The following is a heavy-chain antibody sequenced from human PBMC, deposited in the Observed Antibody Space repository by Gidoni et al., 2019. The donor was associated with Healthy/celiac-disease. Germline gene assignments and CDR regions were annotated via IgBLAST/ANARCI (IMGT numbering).Heavy chain of an antibody. Sequence: QVQLVESGGGVVQPGRSLRLSCAASGFTFSSYGMHWVRQAPGKGLEWVAVISYDGSNKYYADSVKGRFTISRDNSKNTLYLQMNSLRAEDTAVYYCAKDETWQWLVYYFDYWGQGTLVTVSS. J-gene: IGHJ4*02. CDR3: AKDETWQWLVYYFDY. V-gene: IGHV3-30*18. CDR2: ISYDGSNK. D-gene: IGHD6-19*01. CDR1: GFTFSSYG.